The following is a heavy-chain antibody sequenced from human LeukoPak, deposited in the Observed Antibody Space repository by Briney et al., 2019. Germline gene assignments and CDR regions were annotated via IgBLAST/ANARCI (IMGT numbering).Heavy chain of an antibody. D-gene: IGHD2-2*01. Sequence: ASVKVSCKASGYTFTSYAMHWVRQAPGQRLEWMGWINAGNGNTKYSQKFQGRVTITRDTSASTAYMELSSLRSEDTAVYYCARRYCSSTSCYAMRAFDIWGQGTMVTVSS. J-gene: IGHJ3*02. V-gene: IGHV1-3*01. CDR1: GYTFTSYA. CDR3: ARRYCSSTSCYAMRAFDI. CDR2: INAGNGNT.